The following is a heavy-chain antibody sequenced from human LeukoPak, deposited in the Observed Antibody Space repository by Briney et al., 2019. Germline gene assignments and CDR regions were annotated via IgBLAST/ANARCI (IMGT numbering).Heavy chain of an antibody. J-gene: IGHJ4*02. V-gene: IGHV3-53*01. Sequence: GGSLRLSCAASGFTVSSNYMSWVRQAPGKGLEWVSVIYTGGSTYYAGSVKGRFTISRDNSKNTLYLQMNSLRAEDTAVYYCARGRRSEAGTADYWGQGTLVTVSS. CDR2: IYTGGST. CDR3: ARGRRSEAGTADY. CDR1: GFTVSSNY. D-gene: IGHD6-13*01.